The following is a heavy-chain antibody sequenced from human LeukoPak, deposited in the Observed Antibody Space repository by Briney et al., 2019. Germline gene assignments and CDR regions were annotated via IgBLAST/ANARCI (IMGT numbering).Heavy chain of an antibody. Sequence: SETVSLTCTVSGGSIRNYYWSWIRQPPGKGLEWIGYIYYSGSTNYNPSLKSRVTISVDTSKNQFSLRLSSVTAADTAVYYCARDKDFYYWGQGTLVTVSS. J-gene: IGHJ4*02. CDR3: ARDKDFYY. V-gene: IGHV4-59*01. CDR2: IYYSGST. CDR1: GGSIRNYY.